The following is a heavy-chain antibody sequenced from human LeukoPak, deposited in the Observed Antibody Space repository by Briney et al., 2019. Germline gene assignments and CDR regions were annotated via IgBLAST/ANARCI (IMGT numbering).Heavy chain of an antibody. CDR3: RIVVLPAAMSPLRGGYMDV. CDR1: VFTFSGSA. Sequence: GGSLRLSCAASVFTFSGSAIHWVRQASGKGLEWVGRIRSKANSYATAYAASVKGRFTISRDDSKNTAYLQMNSLKTEDTAVYYCRIVVLPAAMSPLRGGYMDVWGKGTTVTVSS. CDR2: IRSKANSYAT. V-gene: IGHV3-73*01. D-gene: IGHD2-2*01. J-gene: IGHJ6*03.